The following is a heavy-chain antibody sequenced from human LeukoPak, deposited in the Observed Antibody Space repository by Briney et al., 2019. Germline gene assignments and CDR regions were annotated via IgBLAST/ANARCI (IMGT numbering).Heavy chain of an antibody. J-gene: IGHJ4*02. D-gene: IGHD1-26*01. V-gene: IGHV3-7*01. CDR1: GFAFGTYW. CDR3: ARRVVGGTDYFDY. CDR2: IKIDGTEK. Sequence: GGSLRLSCAASGFAFGTYWMTWVRQAPGKGLEWVANIKIDGTEKRYADSVKGRFTISRDNAKNSLYLQMSSLRAEDTAVYYCARRVVGGTDYFDYWGQGTLVTVPS.